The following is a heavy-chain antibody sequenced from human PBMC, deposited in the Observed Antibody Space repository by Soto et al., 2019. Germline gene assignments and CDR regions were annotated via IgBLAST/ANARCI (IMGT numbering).Heavy chain of an antibody. CDR3: VRGLGYCSTTTCSEDWFDP. CDR1: GDSYSISTYS. J-gene: IGHJ5*02. CDR2: IYQSGVT. D-gene: IGHD2-2*01. Sequence: SETLSLTCNMSGDSYSISTYSWSWIRQPPGKALQWIGFIYQSGVTSYNPSLRSRLTMSVDTSKNQFSLRLSSVTAADTALYYCVRGLGYCSTTTCSEDWFDPWGPGILVTVSS. V-gene: IGHV4-30-2*01.